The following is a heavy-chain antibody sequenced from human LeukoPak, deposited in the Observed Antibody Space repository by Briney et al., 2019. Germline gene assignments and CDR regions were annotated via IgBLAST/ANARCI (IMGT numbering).Heavy chain of an antibody. D-gene: IGHD2-15*01. J-gene: IGHJ4*02. Sequence: PGGSLRLSCAASGLTFSNYAMHWVRQAPGKGLEYVSAISDSGGSTYYANSVKGRFTISRDNSKNTVYLQMGSLRAEDMAMYYCARSAGRFGSGGSCYDYWGQGTLVTVSS. V-gene: IGHV3-64*01. CDR2: ISDSGGST. CDR3: ARSAGRFGSGGSCYDY. CDR1: GLTFSNYA.